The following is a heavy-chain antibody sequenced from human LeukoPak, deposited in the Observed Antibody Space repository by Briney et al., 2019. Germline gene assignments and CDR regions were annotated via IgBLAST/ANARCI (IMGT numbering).Heavy chain of an antibody. D-gene: IGHD6-19*01. CDR1: GFTLSRDA. CDR3: AKGYSSGRPYFDY. CDR2: ISGSGGST. V-gene: IGHV3-23*01. J-gene: IGHJ4*02. Sequence: GGSMRLSCAAAGFTLSRDAMRWVRQAPGKGLEWVSAISGSGGSTYYAGAVKGRFTISRDNSKNTLYLQMNSLRAEDTAVYYCAKGYSSGRPYFDYWGQGPLVTVSS.